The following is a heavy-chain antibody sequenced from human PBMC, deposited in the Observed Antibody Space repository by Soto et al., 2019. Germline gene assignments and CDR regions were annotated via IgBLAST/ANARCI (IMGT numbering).Heavy chain of an antibody. CDR2: IYQSKSA. CDR3: ARGDTRLGELSHDY. D-gene: IGHD3-16*02. J-gene: IGHJ4*02. Sequence: PSETLSLTCLVSGGSVTSGGHSWSWIRQAPGKGLEWVGSIYQSKSAYYNPSLRSRVAISVDRSNNQVSLRMTSVTAADTAIYYCARGDTRLGELSHDYWGQGTLVTVSS. CDR1: GGSVTSGGHS. V-gene: IGHV4-30-2*01.